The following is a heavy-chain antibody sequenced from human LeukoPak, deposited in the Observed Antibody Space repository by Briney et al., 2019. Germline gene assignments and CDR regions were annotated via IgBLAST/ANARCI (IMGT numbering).Heavy chain of an antibody. CDR2: ISSSSSYI. D-gene: IGHD3-3*01. Sequence: GGSLRLSCAASGFTFSSYSMNWVRQAPGKGLEWVSSISSSSSYIYYADSVKGRFTISRDNARNSLHLQMNSLRAEDTAVYYCARDYDFWSGYSDGEYFQHWGQGTLVTVSS. CDR3: ARDYDFWSGYSDGEYFQH. V-gene: IGHV3-21*01. CDR1: GFTFSSYS. J-gene: IGHJ1*01.